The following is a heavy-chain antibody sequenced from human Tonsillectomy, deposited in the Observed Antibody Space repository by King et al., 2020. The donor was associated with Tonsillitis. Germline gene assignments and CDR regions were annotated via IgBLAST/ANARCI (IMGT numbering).Heavy chain of an antibody. D-gene: IGHD6-13*01. CDR2: IGTAGDP. J-gene: IGHJ6*03. CDR3: ASSDPVAAGAMDV. CDR1: GFTFSSYD. V-gene: IGHV3-13*04. Sequence: VQLVESGGGLVQPGGSLRLSCAASGFTFSSYDMHWVRQATGKGLEWVSGIGTAGDPYYPGSAKGRFTISRENAKNSLYLQMNSLRAGDTAVYYCASSDPVAAGAMDVWGKGTTVTVSS.